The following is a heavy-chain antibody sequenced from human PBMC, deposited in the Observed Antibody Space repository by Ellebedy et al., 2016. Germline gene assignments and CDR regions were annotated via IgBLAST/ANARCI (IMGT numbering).Heavy chain of an antibody. CDR3: AIPRSNYESDY. CDR1: GYSFTNYW. V-gene: IGHV5-51*01. J-gene: IGHJ4*02. Sequence: GESLKISXKGSGYSFTNYWIAWVRQMPGKGLEWMGIIYPGDADTRYSPSFQGQVTISADKSISTAYLQWSSLKASDTAMYYCAIPRSNYESDYWGQGTLVTVSS. CDR2: IYPGDADT. D-gene: IGHD4-11*01.